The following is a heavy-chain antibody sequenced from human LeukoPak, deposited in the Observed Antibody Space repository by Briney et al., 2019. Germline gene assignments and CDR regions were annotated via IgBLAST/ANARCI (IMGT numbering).Heavy chain of an antibody. V-gene: IGHV1-8*01. J-gene: IGHJ5*02. Sequence: GASVKVSCKASGYTFTSYDINWVRQATGQGLEWMGWMNPNSGNTGHAQKFQGRVTMTRNTSISTAYMELSSLRSGDTAVYYCYGDRIVAAGDNWFDPWGQGTLVTVSS. D-gene: IGHD6-13*01. CDR1: GYTFTSYD. CDR3: YGDRIVAAGDNWFDP. CDR2: MNPNSGNT.